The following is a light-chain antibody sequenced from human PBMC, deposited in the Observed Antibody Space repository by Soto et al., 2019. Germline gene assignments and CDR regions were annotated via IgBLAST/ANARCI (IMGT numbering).Light chain of an antibody. Sequence: QSVLTQPASVSGSPGQSSTISCTGTSSDVGSYNLVSWYQQHPGKAPKLMICEVSKRPSGVSNRFSGSKSGNTASLTISGLQAEDEADYYCCSYAGSSTVFGTGTKLTVL. CDR2: EVS. CDR3: CSYAGSSTV. CDR1: SSDVGSYNL. J-gene: IGLJ1*01. V-gene: IGLV2-23*02.